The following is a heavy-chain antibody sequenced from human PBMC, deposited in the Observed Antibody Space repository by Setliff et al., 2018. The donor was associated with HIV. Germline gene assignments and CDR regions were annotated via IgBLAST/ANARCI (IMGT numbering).Heavy chain of an antibody. CDR2: IYFSGSA. J-gene: IGHJ4*02. D-gene: IGHD2-21*02. V-gene: IGHV4-39*01. Sequence: LSLTCTVSGVSIRGSDYFWDWVRQSPEKGLEWIGSIYFSGSAYYNPSLESRVTISVDTSKNTFSLKLSSVAAADTAVYYCAICGGDCYSLDYWGQGTLVTVSS. CDR1: GVSIRGSDYF. CDR3: AICGGDCYSLDY.